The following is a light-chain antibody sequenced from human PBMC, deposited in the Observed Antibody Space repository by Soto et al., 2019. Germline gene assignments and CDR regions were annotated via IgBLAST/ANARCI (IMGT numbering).Light chain of an antibody. CDR2: RAT. CDR3: LLYFGGFQPGV. Sequence: QAVVTQEPSLTVSPGGTVTLTCASSTGAVAATHYPNWFQQKSGQPPRPLIYRATNRHSWTPARFSGSFFGGKAALTLSDVQPEDEANYYCLLYFGGFQPGVFGGGTKLTVL. J-gene: IGLJ3*02. CDR1: TGAVAATHY. V-gene: IGLV7-43*01.